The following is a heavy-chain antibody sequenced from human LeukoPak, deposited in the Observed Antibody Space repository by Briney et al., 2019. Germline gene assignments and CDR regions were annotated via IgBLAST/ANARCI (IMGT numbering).Heavy chain of an antibody. D-gene: IGHD3-22*01. CDR2: ISGRGGST. CDR3: AKQYYYDSSGYSDLDY. V-gene: IGHV3-23*01. CDR1: GFTFSSYA. J-gene: IGHJ4*02. Sequence: PGGSLRLSCAASGFTFSSYAMSWVRQAPGKGLEWVSAISGRGGSTYYADSVKGRFTITRDNSKNTLYLQMNSLRAEDTAVYYCAKQYYYDSSGYSDLDYWGQGTLVTVSS.